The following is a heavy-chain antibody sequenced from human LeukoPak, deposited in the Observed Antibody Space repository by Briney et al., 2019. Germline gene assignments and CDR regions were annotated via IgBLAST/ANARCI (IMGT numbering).Heavy chain of an antibody. J-gene: IGHJ4*02. CDR2: IKPDGTEK. CDR3: ARGGNSSWDY. D-gene: IGHD6-6*01. CDR1: GFLFSNYW. Sequence: GGSLRLSCAASGFLFSNYWMSWVRQAPGKGLEWVANIKPDGTEKYYVDSRKGRFTISRDNAKNSLYLQMNSLRVEDTAVYYCARGGNSSWDYWGQGALVTVSS. V-gene: IGHV3-7*01.